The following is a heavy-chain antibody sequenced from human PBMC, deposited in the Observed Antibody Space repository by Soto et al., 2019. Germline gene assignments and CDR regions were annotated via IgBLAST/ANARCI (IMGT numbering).Heavy chain of an antibody. Sequence: QITLKESGPTVVKPTQTLTLTCTFSGFSLSTEGVAVGWIRQPPGKALEWVALIYWDDETRYSPPLESRLTLTKATSKNLVVLTMTNMDPVDTATYFCAHAQLDYSGAWYTAWGPGTLVTVSS. CDR1: GFSLSTEGVA. D-gene: IGHD6-19*01. CDR3: AHAQLDYSGAWYTA. CDR2: IYWDDET. J-gene: IGHJ5*02. V-gene: IGHV2-5*02.